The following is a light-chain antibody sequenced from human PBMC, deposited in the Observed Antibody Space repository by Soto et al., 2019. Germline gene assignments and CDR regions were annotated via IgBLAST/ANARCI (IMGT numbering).Light chain of an antibody. V-gene: IGKV3-11*01. Sequence: EIVLTQSPATLSLSPGERATLSCRASQSVSSYLAWYQQKPGQPPRLLIYDASNRATGIPARFSGSGSGADFTLTISRLQHEDFAVYYCQQRSNWPPLTFGGGTKLQIK. J-gene: IGKJ4*01. CDR1: QSVSSY. CDR3: QQRSNWPPLT. CDR2: DAS.